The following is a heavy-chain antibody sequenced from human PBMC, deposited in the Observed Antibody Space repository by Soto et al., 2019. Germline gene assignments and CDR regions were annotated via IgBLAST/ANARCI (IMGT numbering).Heavy chain of an antibody. CDR2: INPNSGGT. D-gene: IGHD4-17*01. V-gene: IGHV1-2*02. CDR1: GYTFTGYY. J-gene: IGHJ3*02. Sequence: VKVSCKASGYTFTGYYMHWVRQAPGQGLEWMGWINPNSGGTNYAQEFRGRVTLTRDTSISTAYMELSRLRSDDTALYYCARDYGDAFDIWGQGTMVTVSS. CDR3: ARDYGDAFDI.